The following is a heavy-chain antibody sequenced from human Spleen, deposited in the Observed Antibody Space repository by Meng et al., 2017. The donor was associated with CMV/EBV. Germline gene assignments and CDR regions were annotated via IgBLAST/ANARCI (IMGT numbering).Heavy chain of an antibody. CDR1: GFTFTNAW. CDR2: IKSKVDGGTP. CDR3: TTGPKGWNPDY. D-gene: IGHD1-1*01. V-gene: IGHV3-15*01. J-gene: IGHJ4*02. Sequence: GESLKISCAASGFTFTNAWMSWVRQAPGKGLEWVGHIKSKVDGGTPDYAAPVKGRFSISRDDLKSMLYLQMNSLKTEDTAVYYCTTGPKGWNPDYWGQGTLVTVSS.